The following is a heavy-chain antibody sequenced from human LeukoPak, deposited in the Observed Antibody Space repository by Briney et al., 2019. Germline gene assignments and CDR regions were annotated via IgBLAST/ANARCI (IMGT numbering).Heavy chain of an antibody. CDR1: GYTFTGYY. J-gene: IGHJ3*02. V-gene: IGHV1-2*02. CDR3: ARGGRSTSCCDDAFDI. CDR2: INPKSGGT. Sequence: APVKVSCKASGYTFTGYYVHWVRQAPGQGLEWMGWINPKSGGTNYAENFQGRVTMTRDTSISTAYMELSRLKPDDTAVYYCARGGRSTSCCDDAFDIWGQGTMVTVSS. D-gene: IGHD2-2*01.